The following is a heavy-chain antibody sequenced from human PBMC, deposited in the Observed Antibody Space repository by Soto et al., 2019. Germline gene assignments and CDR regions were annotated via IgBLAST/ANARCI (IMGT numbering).Heavy chain of an antibody. J-gene: IGHJ4*02. D-gene: IGHD6-13*01. Sequence: GASVKVSCKASGYTFTSYGISWVRQAPGQGLEWMGWISAYNGNTNYAQKLQGRVTMTTDTSTSTAYMELRSLRSDDTAVYYCARDAQQLVVWDFDYWGQGTLVTVSS. CDR2: ISAYNGNT. V-gene: IGHV1-18*01. CDR1: GYTFTSYG. CDR3: ARDAQQLVVWDFDY.